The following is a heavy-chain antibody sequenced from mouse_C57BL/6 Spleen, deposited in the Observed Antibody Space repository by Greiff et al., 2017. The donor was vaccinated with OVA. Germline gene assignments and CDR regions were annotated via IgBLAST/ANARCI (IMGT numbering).Heavy chain of an antibody. D-gene: IGHD2-4*01. V-gene: IGHV14-4*01. CDR3: TTYYDYDDY. CDR1: GFNIKDDY. J-gene: IGHJ2*01. Sequence: EVKLVESGAELVRPGASVKLSCTASGFNIKDDYMHWVKQRPEQGLEWIGWIDPENGDTEYASKFQGKATITADTSSNTAYLQLSSLTSEDTAVYYCTTYYDYDDYWGQGTTLTVSS. CDR2: IDPENGDT.